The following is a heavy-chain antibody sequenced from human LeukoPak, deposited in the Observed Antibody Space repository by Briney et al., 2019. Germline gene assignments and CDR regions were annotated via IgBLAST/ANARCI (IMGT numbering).Heavy chain of an antibody. J-gene: IGHJ4*02. D-gene: IGHD5-12*01. CDR2: IKQEGSEK. CDR3: ARDRSSGYDSPFDY. V-gene: IGHV3-7*05. Sequence: KGLEWVANIKQEGSEKYYVDSVKGRFTISRDNAKNSLYLQMNSLRAEDTAVYYCARDRSSGYDSPFDYWGQGTLVTVSS.